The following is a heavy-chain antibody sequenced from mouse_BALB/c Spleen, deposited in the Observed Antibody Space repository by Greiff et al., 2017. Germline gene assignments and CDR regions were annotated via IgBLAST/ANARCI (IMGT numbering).Heavy chain of an antibody. Sequence: EVQRVESGAELVKPGASVKLSCTASGFNIKDTYMHWVKQRPEQGLEWIGRIDPANGNTKYDPKFQGKATITADTSSNTAYLQLSSLTSEDTAVYYCARLYGNYAMDYWGQGTSVTVSS. J-gene: IGHJ4*01. CDR2: IDPANGNT. CDR3: ARLYGNYAMDY. D-gene: IGHD2-1*01. V-gene: IGHV14-3*02. CDR1: GFNIKDTY.